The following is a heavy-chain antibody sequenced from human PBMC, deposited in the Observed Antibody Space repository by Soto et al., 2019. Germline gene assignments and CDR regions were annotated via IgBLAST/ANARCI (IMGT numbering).Heavy chain of an antibody. CDR2: IFWENDK. CDR1: GFSLSTSGVG. Sequence: QITLKESGPTRVKPTQTLTLTCTFSGFSLSTSGVGVGWIGHPPGRAREGLALIFWENDKRYSHSLKTRLTITKDTSENQVVLTMTHMDPVDTATYYCAHRAVYSGSYWDGGYFDYWGQGTLVTISS. J-gene: IGHJ4*02. D-gene: IGHD1-26*01. CDR3: AHRAVYSGSYWDGGYFDY. V-gene: IGHV2-5*02.